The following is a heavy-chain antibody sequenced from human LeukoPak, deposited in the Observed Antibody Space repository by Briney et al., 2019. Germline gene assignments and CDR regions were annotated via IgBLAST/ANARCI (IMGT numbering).Heavy chain of an antibody. CDR2: ISGSGGST. D-gene: IGHD5-12*01. CDR1: GFTFSTYA. J-gene: IGHJ4*02. V-gene: IGHV3-23*01. Sequence: SGGSLRLSCAASGFTFSTYAMSWVRQAPGKGLEWVSAISGSGGSTYYADSVKGRFTISRDNSKNTLYLQMNSLRAEDTAVYYCAKESVATSPEDYFDYWGQETLVTVSS. CDR3: AKESVATSPEDYFDY.